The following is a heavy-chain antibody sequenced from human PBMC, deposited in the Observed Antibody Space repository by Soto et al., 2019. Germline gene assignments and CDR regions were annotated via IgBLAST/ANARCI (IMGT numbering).Heavy chain of an antibody. Sequence: GGSLRLSCAASGFTFSSYAMSWVRQAPGKGLEWVSAISGSGGSTYYADSVKGRFTISRDNSKNTLYLQMNSLRAEDTAVYYCAKASSSSWYPGWFDPWGQGTRVTVSS. CDR2: ISGSGGST. J-gene: IGHJ5*02. CDR1: GFTFSSYA. V-gene: IGHV3-23*01. CDR3: AKASSSSWYPGWFDP. D-gene: IGHD6-13*01.